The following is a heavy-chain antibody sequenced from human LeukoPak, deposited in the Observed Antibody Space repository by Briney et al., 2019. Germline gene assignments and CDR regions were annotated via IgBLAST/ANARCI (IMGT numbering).Heavy chain of an antibody. Sequence: SETLSLTCTVSGVSISTNYWNWIRQPPGKGPEWIGYIYRGSTNYDPSFESRVTISVDTSKNQFSLKLSSVTDADTAVYYCARGGDYEFDYWGQGILVTVSS. D-gene: IGHD4-17*01. CDR3: ARGGDYEFDY. CDR2: IYRGST. CDR1: GVSISTNY. J-gene: IGHJ4*02. V-gene: IGHV4-59*01.